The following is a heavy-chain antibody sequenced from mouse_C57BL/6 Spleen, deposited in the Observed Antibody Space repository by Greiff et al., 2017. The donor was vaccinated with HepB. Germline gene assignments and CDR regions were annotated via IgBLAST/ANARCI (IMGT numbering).Heavy chain of an antibody. D-gene: IGHD2-1*01. V-gene: IGHV1-59*01. CDR3: ARRGGNYREDY. CDR2: IDPSDSYT. Sequence: QVQLQQPGAELVRPGTSVKLSCKASGYTFTSYWMHWVKQRPGQGLEWIGVIDPSDSYTNYNQKFKGKATLTVDTSSSTAYMQLSSLTSEDSAVYYCARRGGNYREDYWGQGTTLTVSS. CDR1: GYTFTSYW. J-gene: IGHJ2*01.